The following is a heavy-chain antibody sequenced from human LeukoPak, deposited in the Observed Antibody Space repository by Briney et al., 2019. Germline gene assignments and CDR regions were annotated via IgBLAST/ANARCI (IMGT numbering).Heavy chain of an antibody. Sequence: KPSETLSLTCAVYGVSFSGYYWSWLRQPPGKGLEWIGEINHSGSTNYNPSLKSRVTISVDTSKNQFSLKLSSVTAADTAVYYCARARFYSYGGYYYYYGMDVWGQGTTVTVSS. CDR3: ARARFYSYGGYYYYYGMDV. CDR1: GVSFSGYY. V-gene: IGHV4-34*01. D-gene: IGHD5-18*01. J-gene: IGHJ6*02. CDR2: INHSGST.